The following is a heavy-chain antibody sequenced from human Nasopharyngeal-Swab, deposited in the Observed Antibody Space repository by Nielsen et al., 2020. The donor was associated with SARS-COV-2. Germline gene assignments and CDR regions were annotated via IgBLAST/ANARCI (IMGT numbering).Heavy chain of an antibody. CDR1: GGSISSSSYY. CDR2: IYYSGST. Sequence: SETLSLTCTVSGGSISSSSYYWGRIRQPPGKGLEWIGSIYYSGSTYYNLSLKSRVTISVETSKNQFSLKLSSVTAADTAVYYCARERGRGGIWNYYYYYMDVWGKGTTVTVSS. J-gene: IGHJ6*03. V-gene: IGHV4-39*07. CDR3: ARERGRGGIWNYYYYYMDV. D-gene: IGHD3-10*01.